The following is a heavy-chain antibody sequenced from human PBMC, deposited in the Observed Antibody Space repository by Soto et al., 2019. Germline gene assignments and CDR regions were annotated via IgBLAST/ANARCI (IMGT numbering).Heavy chain of an antibody. Sequence: ESGPTLVNPTQPLMLTCTFSGFSLSTSGVGVGWIRQPPGKALEWLALIYWNDDKRYSPSLKSRLTITKDTSKNQVVLTMTNMDPVDTATYYCAHRKTTTYYYGMDVWGQGTTVTVSS. CDR3: AHRKTTTYYYGMDV. D-gene: IGHD4-17*01. V-gene: IGHV2-5*01. CDR2: IYWNDDK. CDR1: GFSLSTSGVG. J-gene: IGHJ6*02.